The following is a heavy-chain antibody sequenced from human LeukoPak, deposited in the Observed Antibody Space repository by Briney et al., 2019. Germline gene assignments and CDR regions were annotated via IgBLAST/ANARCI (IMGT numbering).Heavy chain of an antibody. J-gene: IGHJ5*02. D-gene: IGHD6-19*01. V-gene: IGHV1-8*01. CDR3: ARDKEWLVLGPNWFDP. Sequence: ASVKVSCKASGYTFTSYDINWVRQATGQGLEWMGWMNPNSGNTGYAQKFQGRVTMTRNTSISTAYMELSSLRSEDTAVYYCARDKEWLVLGPNWFDPWGQGTLVTVSS. CDR2: MNPNSGNT. CDR1: GYTFTSYD.